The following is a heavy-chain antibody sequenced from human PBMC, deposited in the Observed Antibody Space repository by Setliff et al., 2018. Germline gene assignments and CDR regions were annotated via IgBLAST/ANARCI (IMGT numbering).Heavy chain of an antibody. CDR1: GYNFANHW. CDR2: IDPGDSYA. J-gene: IGHJ5*02. Sequence: GESLKISCQASGYNFANHWIAWVRLMPGKGLEYMGRIDPGDSYADYSPSFEGLVTISADKSRTTVYLQWTSLQASDTALYLCARLGRERSTFAWLNAWGQGTQVTVSS. V-gene: IGHV5-10-1*01. CDR3: ARLGRERSTFAWLNA. D-gene: IGHD1-1*01.